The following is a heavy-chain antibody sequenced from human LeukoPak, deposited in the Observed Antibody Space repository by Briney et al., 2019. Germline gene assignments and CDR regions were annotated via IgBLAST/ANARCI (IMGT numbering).Heavy chain of an antibody. CDR3: AKDRVGALLYFDS. Sequence: GGSLRLSCAASGFSFDDYVMSWVRQAPGKGLEWVSAMSGSGDRTYYADSVKGRFTISRDNSKNTLYLQVNSLRAEDTAVYSCAKDRVGALLYFDSWGQGTLVTVSS. J-gene: IGHJ4*02. CDR1: GFSFDDYV. D-gene: IGHD1-26*01. V-gene: IGHV3-23*01. CDR2: MSGSGDRT.